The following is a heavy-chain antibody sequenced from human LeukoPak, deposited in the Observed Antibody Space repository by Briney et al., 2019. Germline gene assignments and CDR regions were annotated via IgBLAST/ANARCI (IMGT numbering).Heavy chain of an antibody. CDR1: GFTFDEYA. Sequence: GGSLRLSCAASGFTFDEYAMHWVRQAPGKGLEWVSGISWSGDIIGYANSVKGRFTISRDNAKNSLFLQMNSLTAEDTALYYCAKDVEDSGWFYFDWWGQGALVTVSS. V-gene: IGHV3-9*01. CDR3: AKDVEDSGWFYFDW. D-gene: IGHD6-19*01. CDR2: ISWSGDII. J-gene: IGHJ4*02.